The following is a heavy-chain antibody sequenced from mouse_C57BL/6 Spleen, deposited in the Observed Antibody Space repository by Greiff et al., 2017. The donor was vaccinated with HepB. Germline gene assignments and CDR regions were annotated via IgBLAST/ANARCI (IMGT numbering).Heavy chain of an antibody. CDR1: GFTFSDYY. D-gene: IGHD1-1*01. Sequence: EVKLMESEGGLVQPGSSMKLSCTASGFTFSDYYMAWVRQVPEKGLEWVANINYDGSSTYYLDSLKSRFIISRDNAKNILYLQMSSLKSEDTATYYCAREGVYYYGDYAMDYWGQGTSVTVSS. CDR2: INYDGSST. J-gene: IGHJ4*01. V-gene: IGHV5-16*01. CDR3: AREGVYYYGDYAMDY.